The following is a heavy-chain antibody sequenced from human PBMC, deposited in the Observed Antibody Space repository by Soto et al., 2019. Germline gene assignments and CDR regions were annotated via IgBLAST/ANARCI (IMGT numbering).Heavy chain of an antibody. Sequence: QVQLVESGGGVVQPGRSLRLSCAASGFTFSSYAMHWVRQAPGKGLEWVAVISYDGSNKYYADSVKGRFTISRDNSKNKLYLQMNSLRAEDTAVYYCARDLYSGYDLLGWGYFDLWGRCTLVTVSS. J-gene: IGHJ2*01. V-gene: IGHV3-30-3*01. CDR2: ISYDGSNK. CDR3: ARDLYSGYDLLGWGYFDL. CDR1: GFTFSSYA. D-gene: IGHD5-12*01.